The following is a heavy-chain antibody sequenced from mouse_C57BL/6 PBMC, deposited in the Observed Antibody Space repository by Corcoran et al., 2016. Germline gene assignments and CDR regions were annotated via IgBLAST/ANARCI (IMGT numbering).Heavy chain of an antibody. V-gene: IGHV14-1*01. Sequence: EVQRQQSGAELVRPGASVKLSCTASGFNIKDYYMHWVKQRPEQGLEWIGRIDPEDGDTEYAPKFQGKATMTADTSSNPAYLQLSSLTSEDTAVYYCTTEGFSWFAYWGQGTLVTVSP. CDR2: IDPEDGDT. CDR3: TTEGFSWFAY. CDR1: GFNIKDYY. J-gene: IGHJ3*01.